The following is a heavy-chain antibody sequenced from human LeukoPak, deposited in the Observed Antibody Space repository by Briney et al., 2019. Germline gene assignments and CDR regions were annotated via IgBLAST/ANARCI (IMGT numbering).Heavy chain of an antibody. CDR2: IYYSGST. V-gene: IGHV4-59*08. CDR1: GGSISSYF. J-gene: IGHJ3*02. D-gene: IGHD3-22*01. CDR3: ARSALTIIAPHLGYAFDI. Sequence: SETLSLTCTVSGGSISSYFWSWIRQPPGKGLEWIGYIYYSGSTNYNPSLKSRVTISVDTSKNQFSLKLTSVTAADTAVYYCARSALTIIAPHLGYAFDIWGQGTMVTVSS.